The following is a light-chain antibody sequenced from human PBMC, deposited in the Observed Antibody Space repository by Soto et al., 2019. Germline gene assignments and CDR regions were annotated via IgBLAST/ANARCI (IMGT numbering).Light chain of an antibody. J-gene: IGKJ1*01. CDR1: QSVSSSY. CDR2: VAS. CDR3: QQSGSSTGT. V-gene: IGKV3-20*01. Sequence: LTQSPGTLPLSPGERATLSYRASQSVSSSYLAWYQQKPGQAPRLLIYVASSRATGIPDRFSGSGSGTDFTLTISRLEPEDFAVYYCQQSGSSTGTFGQGTKVDI.